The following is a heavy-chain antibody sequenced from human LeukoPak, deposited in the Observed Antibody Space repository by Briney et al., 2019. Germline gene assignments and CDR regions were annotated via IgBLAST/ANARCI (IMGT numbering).Heavy chain of an antibody. CDR3: AKEGYDSSGYYYVGPPD. CDR2: IGGSGGST. J-gene: IGHJ4*02. V-gene: IGHV3-23*01. CDR1: GFTFSSYA. Sequence: PGGSLRLSCAASGFTFSSYAMSWVRQAPGKGLEWVSAIGGSGGSTYYADSVKGRFTISRDNSKKTLYLQMNSLKPEDTAVYYCAKEGYDSSGYYYVGPPDWGQGTLVTVSS. D-gene: IGHD3-22*01.